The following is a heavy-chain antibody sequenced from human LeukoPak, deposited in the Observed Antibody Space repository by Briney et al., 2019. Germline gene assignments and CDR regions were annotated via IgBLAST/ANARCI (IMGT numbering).Heavy chain of an antibody. V-gene: IGHV3-7*03. CDR3: ARVPSWKGYMDV. J-gene: IGHJ6*03. CDR2: IKQDGSET. Sequence: PGGSLRLSCAASGFRFSDYWMTWVRQAPGQGLEWVANIKQDGSETSYVDSVKGRFTVSRDDAKNSLYLQMSSLRAEDTAVYYCARVPSWKGYMDVWGKGTTVTVSS. D-gene: IGHD1-1*01. CDR1: GFRFSDYW.